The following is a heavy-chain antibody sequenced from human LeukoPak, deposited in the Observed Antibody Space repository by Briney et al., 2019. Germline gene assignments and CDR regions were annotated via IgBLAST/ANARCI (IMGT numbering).Heavy chain of an antibody. CDR3: ARVGNYDFWSGYSSVAY. J-gene: IGHJ4*02. Sequence: PGGSLRLSCAASGFTFSSYSMNWVRQAPGKGLEWVSSISSSSSYIYYADSVKGRFTISRDNATNSLYLQMNSLRAEDTAVYYCARVGNYDFWSGYSSVAYWGQGTLVTVSS. D-gene: IGHD3-3*01. CDR2: ISSSSSYI. V-gene: IGHV3-21*01. CDR1: GFTFSSYS.